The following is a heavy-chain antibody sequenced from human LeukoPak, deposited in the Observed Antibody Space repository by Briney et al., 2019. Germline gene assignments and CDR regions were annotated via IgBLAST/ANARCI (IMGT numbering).Heavy chain of an antibody. CDR2: ISAYNGNT. J-gene: IGHJ6*03. V-gene: IGHV1-18*01. Sequence: ASVKVSCKASGYTFTGYGISWVRQAPGQGLEWMGWISAYNGNTNYAQKLQGRVTMTTDTSTSTAYMELRSLRSDDTAVYYCARAKLATYYMDVWGKGTTVTVSS. D-gene: IGHD1-1*01. CDR3: ARAKLATYYMDV. CDR1: GYTFTGYG.